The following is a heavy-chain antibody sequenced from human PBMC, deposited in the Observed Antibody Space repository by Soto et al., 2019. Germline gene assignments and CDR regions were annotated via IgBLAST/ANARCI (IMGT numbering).Heavy chain of an antibody. J-gene: IGHJ4*02. V-gene: IGHV5-10-1*01. CDR2: IDPSDSYT. D-gene: IGHD3-9*01. Sequence: GESLKISCKGSGYSFTSYWISWVLQMPGKGLEWMGRIDPSDSYTNYSPSFQGHVTISADKSISTAYLQWSSLKASDTAMYYCATYSPYILTGVDYWGQGTLVTVSS. CDR1: GYSFTSYW. CDR3: ATYSPYILTGVDY.